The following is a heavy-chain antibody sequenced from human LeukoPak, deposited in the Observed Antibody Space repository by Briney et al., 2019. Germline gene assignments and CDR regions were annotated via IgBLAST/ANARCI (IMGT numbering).Heavy chain of an antibody. Sequence: GGSLRLSCAASGLSFSSYWMHWVRQAPGKGLVWVSRINSDGSSTIYADSVKGRFTISRDNAKNTVVLQMNSLSAEDTAVYYCATGGAQYYDYWGQGTVVTVSS. V-gene: IGHV3-74*01. J-gene: IGHJ4*02. CDR2: INSDGSST. D-gene: IGHD3-16*01. CDR3: ATGGAQYYDY. CDR1: GLSFSSYW.